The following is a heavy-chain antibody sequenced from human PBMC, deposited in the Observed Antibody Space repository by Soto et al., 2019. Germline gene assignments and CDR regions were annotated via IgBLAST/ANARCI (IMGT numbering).Heavy chain of an antibody. Sequence: QVQLVQSGAEVKKPGASVKVSCKTSGYTFTSYHISWVRQAPGQGLEWMGWISAYNTNPNYAQKFQGSVTMTTDTLTSTAYMELRSLRSDDTAVYYCARDTPPTDYWGQGTLVTVSS. CDR2: ISAYNTNP. CDR3: ARDTPPTDY. CDR1: GYTFTSYH. J-gene: IGHJ4*02. V-gene: IGHV1-18*01.